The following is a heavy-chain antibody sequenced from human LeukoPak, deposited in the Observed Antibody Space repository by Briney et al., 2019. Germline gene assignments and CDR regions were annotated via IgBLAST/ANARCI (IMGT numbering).Heavy chain of an antibody. CDR2: IIPILGIA. D-gene: IGHD3-10*01. J-gene: IGHJ4*02. V-gene: IGHV1-69*04. Sequence: ASVKVSCKASGGTFSSYAISWVRQAPGQGLEWMGRIIPILGIANYAQKFQGRVTITADKSTSTAYMELSSLRSEDTAVYYCARDSDYFGSGRYYNGYYLDYWGQGTQVTVSS. CDR1: GGTFSSYA. CDR3: ARDSDYFGSGRYYNGYYLDY.